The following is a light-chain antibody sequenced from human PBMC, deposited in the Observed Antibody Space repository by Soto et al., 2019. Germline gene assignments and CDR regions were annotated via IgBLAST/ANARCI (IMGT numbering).Light chain of an antibody. V-gene: IGKV1-5*03. CDR1: QTISSW. CDR2: KAS. J-gene: IGKJ1*01. Sequence: DIQMTQSPSTLSASVGDRVTITCRASQTISSWLAWYQQKPGKAPNLLIYKASSLESGVPSRFSGSGSGTEFTLTISSLQPDDFATYYCQQYNIYPRTFGQGTKVAIK. CDR3: QQYNIYPRT.